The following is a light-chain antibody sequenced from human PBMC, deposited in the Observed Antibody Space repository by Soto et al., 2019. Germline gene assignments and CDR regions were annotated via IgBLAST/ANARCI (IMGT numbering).Light chain of an antibody. CDR1: QSVSSN. V-gene: IGKV3-15*01. Sequence: DIAMTQSPATLSVSPGERATLSCRASQSVSSNLAWYRQKPGQAPKLLIYGASTRATGIPARFSGSGSGTEFTLPISSLQSEDYAVYYCQQYNNWPPWTFGQGTKVEIK. CDR3: QQYNNWPPWT. J-gene: IGKJ1*01. CDR2: GAS.